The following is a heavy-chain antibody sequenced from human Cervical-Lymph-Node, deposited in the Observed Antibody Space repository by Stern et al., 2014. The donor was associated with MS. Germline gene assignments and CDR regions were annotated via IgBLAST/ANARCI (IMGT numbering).Heavy chain of an antibody. J-gene: IGHJ5*02. D-gene: IGHD6-19*01. Sequence: VQLVESGPGLVKPSETLSLTCTVSGGSISSSSYYWGWIRQPPGKGLEWIGSIYYSGSTYYNPSLKSRVTISVDTSTNQFSLKLSSVTAADTAVYYCARQAVAGRVYRFDPWGQGTLVTVSS. CDR3: ARQAVAGRVYRFDP. CDR1: GGSISSSSYY. CDR2: IYYSGST. V-gene: IGHV4-39*01.